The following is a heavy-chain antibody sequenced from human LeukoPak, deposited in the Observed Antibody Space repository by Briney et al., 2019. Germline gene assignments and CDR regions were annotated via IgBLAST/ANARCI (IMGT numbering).Heavy chain of an antibody. V-gene: IGHV3-30*02. J-gene: IGHJ4*02. D-gene: IGHD3-10*01. CDR1: GFTFSDYG. CDR2: IRYDRSNK. Sequence: PGGSLRLSCAASGFTFSDYGMHWVRQAPGKGLEWVAFIRYDRSNKYFADSVKGRFTISRGNSKNTLYLQVNSLRAEDTAVYYCAKSSRGSGSPFDYWGQGTLVTVSS. CDR3: AKSSRGSGSPFDY.